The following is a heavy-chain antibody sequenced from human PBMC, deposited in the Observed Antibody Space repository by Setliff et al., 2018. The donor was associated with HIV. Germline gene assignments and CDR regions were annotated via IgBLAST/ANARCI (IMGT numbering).Heavy chain of an antibody. Sequence: PSETLSLTCAVYGGSFSNYYWRWIRQPPGKGLEWIGKINHSGSTKYNPSLKSRVTISVDTSKNQFSLKLSSVIAADAAVYYCATGENYYGSGSPSVHYYMDVWGKGTTVTVSS. CDR1: GGSFSNYY. V-gene: IGHV4-34*01. D-gene: IGHD3-10*01. CDR3: ATGENYYGSGSPSVHYYMDV. CDR2: INHSGST. J-gene: IGHJ6*03.